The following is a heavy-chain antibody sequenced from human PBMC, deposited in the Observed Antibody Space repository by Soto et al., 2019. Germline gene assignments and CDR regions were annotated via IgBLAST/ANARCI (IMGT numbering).Heavy chain of an antibody. CDR2: IRSRGSTI. V-gene: IGHV3-11*01. J-gene: IGHJ4*02. CDR3: ASDRVRDDCSGGSCSDFDY. CDR1: GFTFNDYY. Sequence: QVKLVESGGGLVKPGGSLRLSCAASGFTFNDYYMSWLRQAPGKGLEWVSYIRSRGSTIYYADSVKGRFTISRDNAKNSLYLQMNSLRTEDTAVYYFASDRVRDDCSGGSCSDFDYWGQGTLVSVSS. D-gene: IGHD2-15*01.